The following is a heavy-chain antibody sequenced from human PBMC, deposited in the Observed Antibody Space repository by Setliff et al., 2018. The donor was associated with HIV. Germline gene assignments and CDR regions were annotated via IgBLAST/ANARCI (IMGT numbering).Heavy chain of an antibody. D-gene: IGHD1-26*01. CDR2: INHSGST. J-gene: IGHJ6*03. CDR1: GGSFTEIGGSFTDYY. V-gene: IGHV4-34*01. Sequence: SETLSLTCAVFGGSFTEIGGSFTDYYWIWLRPPPGKGLEWIGEINHSGSTHYNPSLKIRFTISVDTSKNQFSLKVNAVTAADTALYYCARDARLLAAYRDRWDYYYMGFWGKGTTVTVSS. CDR3: ARDARLLAAYRDRWDYYYMGF.